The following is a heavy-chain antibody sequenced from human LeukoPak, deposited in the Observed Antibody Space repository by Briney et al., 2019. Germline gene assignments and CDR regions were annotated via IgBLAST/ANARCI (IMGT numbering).Heavy chain of an antibody. CDR2: ISYSGST. CDR3: ARAEYYDYVWGSYPKGDYYFDY. CDR1: DGSITSYY. Sequence: SETLSLTCTVSDGSITSYYWSWIRQPPGKGLEWMGYISYSGSTNYNPSLKSRVTISVDTSKNQFSLKLSSVAAEDTALYYCARAEYYDYVWGSYPKGDYYFDYWGQGTLVTVSS. J-gene: IGHJ4*02. D-gene: IGHD3-16*02. V-gene: IGHV4-59*01.